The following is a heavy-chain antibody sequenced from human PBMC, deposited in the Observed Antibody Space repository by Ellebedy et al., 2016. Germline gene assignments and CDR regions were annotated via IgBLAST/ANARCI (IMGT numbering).Heavy chain of an antibody. CDR2: IGEKGNIHAT. CDR3: TSGVLGATMY. Sequence: GESLKISCAVSGFPFSKFLMSWVRQASGKGLEWVGRIGEKGNIHATTYAVSLRGRFTISRDESKNTAHLQMNNLKTEDTAVYYCTSGVLGATMYWGLGTLVTISS. J-gene: IGHJ4*02. CDR1: GFPFSKFL. V-gene: IGHV3-73*01. D-gene: IGHD2-15*01.